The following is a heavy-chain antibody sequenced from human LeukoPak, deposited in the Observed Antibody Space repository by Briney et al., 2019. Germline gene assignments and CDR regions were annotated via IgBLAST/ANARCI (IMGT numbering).Heavy chain of an antibody. D-gene: IGHD2-2*01. CDR2: LRGGGET. V-gene: IGHV3-23*01. Sequence: GGSLRLSCAASGFSFSNYAMSWVRQAPARGPEWVSSLRGGGETFYADSVKGRFTLSRDDSRNTVYFQLNDLRVEDTAKYYCAKANWVSNADAVWWGQGTQVTVSS. J-gene: IGHJ4*02. CDR1: GFSFSNYA. CDR3: AKANWVSNADAVW.